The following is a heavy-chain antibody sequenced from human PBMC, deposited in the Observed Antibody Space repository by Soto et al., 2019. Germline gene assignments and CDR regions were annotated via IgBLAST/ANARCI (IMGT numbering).Heavy chain of an antibody. CDR2: IYHSGST. CDR3: ARDGSHDNGGLNWFDP. Sequence: PSETLSLTCAVSGGSISSGGYSWSWIRQPPGKGLEWIGCIYHSGSTYYNPSLKSRVTISVDRSKNQFSLKLSSVTAADTAVYYCARDGSHDNGGLNWFDPWGQGTLVTVSS. J-gene: IGHJ5*02. V-gene: IGHV4-30-2*01. CDR1: GGSISSGGYS. D-gene: IGHD1-1*01.